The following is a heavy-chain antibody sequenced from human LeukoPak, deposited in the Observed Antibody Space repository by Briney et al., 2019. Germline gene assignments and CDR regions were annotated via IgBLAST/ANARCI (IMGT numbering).Heavy chain of an antibody. D-gene: IGHD6-13*01. J-gene: IGHJ4*02. CDR2: INHSGST. Sequence: GEINHSGSTNYNPSLKSRVTISVDTSKNQFSLKLSSVTAADTAVYYCASRIAAAGRGGYWGQGTLVTVSS. CDR3: ASRIAAAGRGGY. V-gene: IGHV4-34*01.